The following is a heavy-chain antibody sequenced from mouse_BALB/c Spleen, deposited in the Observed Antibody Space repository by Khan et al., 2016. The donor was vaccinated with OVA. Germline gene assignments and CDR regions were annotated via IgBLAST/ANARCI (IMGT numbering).Heavy chain of an antibody. V-gene: IGHV3-2*02. Sequence: VQLQESGPGLVKPSQSLSLTCTVTGYSITSDYAWNWIRQFPGNKLEWMGNITYSGSTNYNPALKSRISITRDTSKNQFFLQLNSVTTKDTATYYCARDGSRYNYAMDYWGQGTSVTVSS. CDR3: ARDGSRYNYAMDY. J-gene: IGHJ4*01. D-gene: IGHD2-3*01. CDR1: GYSITSDYA. CDR2: ITYSGST.